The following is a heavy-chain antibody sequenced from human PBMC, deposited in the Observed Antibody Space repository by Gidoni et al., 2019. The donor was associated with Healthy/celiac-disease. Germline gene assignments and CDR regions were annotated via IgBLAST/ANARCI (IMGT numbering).Heavy chain of an antibody. CDR3: ARLLARPPWQWLRSGGWFDP. V-gene: IGHV4-39*01. J-gene: IGHJ5*02. CDR2: IYYSGST. Sequence: DGLEWIGSIYYSGSTYYNPSLKSRVTISVDTSKNQFSLKLSSVTAADTAVYYCARLLARPPWQWLRSGGWFDPWGQGTLVTVSS. D-gene: IGHD6-19*01.